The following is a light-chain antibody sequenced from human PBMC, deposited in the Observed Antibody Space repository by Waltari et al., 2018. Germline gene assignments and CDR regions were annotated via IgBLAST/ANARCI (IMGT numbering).Light chain of an antibody. CDR3: SSYTRTTTLWV. J-gene: IGLJ3*02. Sequence: QSALTQPASVSGSPGQSITISCTGTSSDVGAYNRVSWYQQHPGKAPKLIIFDVSKRPSGVSIRFSGSKSGATSSLSISGLQAEDEADYYCSSYTRTTTLWVFGGGTKLTVL. CDR2: DVS. V-gene: IGLV2-14*03. CDR1: SSDVGAYNR.